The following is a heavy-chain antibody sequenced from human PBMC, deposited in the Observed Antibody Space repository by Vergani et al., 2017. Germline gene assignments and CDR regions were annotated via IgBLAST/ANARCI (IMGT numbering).Heavy chain of an antibody. V-gene: IGHV4-59*11. D-gene: IGHD3-3*01. Sequence: QVQLQESGPGLVKPSETLSLTCTVSGGSISSHYWSWIRQPPGKGLEWIGYIYYSGSTNYNPSLKSRVTISVDTSKNHFSLKLSSVTAADTAVYYCARNLGFWSGSSWFDPWGQGTLVTVSS. CDR1: GGSISSHY. CDR2: IYYSGST. CDR3: ARNLGFWSGSSWFDP. J-gene: IGHJ5*02.